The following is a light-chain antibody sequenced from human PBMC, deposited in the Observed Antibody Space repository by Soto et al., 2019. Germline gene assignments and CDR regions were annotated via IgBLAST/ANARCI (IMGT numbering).Light chain of an antibody. CDR2: KAS. J-gene: IGKJ2*01. CDR1: QRISSW. V-gene: IGKV1-5*03. CDR3: QGYNSYLYT. Sequence: DIQMTPTPSTLSASLGDRVSITCRASQRISSWWAWDQLKPEKAPNLLIYKASSLESGVTSRFTGSGSGTELTLTIRTLQPDDCGTSYCQGYNSYLYTVAQGTK.